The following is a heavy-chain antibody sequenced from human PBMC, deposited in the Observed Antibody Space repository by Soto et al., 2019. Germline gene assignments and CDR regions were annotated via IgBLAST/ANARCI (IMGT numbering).Heavy chain of an antibody. V-gene: IGHV3-53*01. CDR1: GFTVSSNY. D-gene: IGHD2-15*01. Sequence: GGSLRLSCAASGFTVSSNYMSWVRQAPGKGLEWVSVIYSGGSTYYADSVKGRFTISRDNSKNTLYLQMNSLRAEDTAVYYCAMARSGYYFDYYMDVWGKGTTVTVSS. CDR3: AMARSGYYFDYYMDV. J-gene: IGHJ6*03. CDR2: IYSGGST.